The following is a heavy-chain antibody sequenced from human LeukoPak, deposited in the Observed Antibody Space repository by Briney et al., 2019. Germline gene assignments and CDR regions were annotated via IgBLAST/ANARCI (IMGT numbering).Heavy chain of an antibody. D-gene: IGHD5-24*01. V-gene: IGHV4-34*01. Sequence: KPSETLSLTCAVYGGSFSGYYWSWIRQPPGKGLGWIGEINHSGSTNYNPSLKSRVTISVDTSKNQFSLKLSSVTAADTAVYYCARDLRYGYSYFDYWGQGTLVTVSS. CDR2: INHSGST. CDR1: GGSFSGYY. CDR3: ARDLRYGYSYFDY. J-gene: IGHJ4*02.